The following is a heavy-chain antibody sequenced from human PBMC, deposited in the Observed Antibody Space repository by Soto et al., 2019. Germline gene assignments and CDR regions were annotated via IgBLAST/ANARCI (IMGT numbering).Heavy chain of an antibody. Sequence: SETLSLTCAVSGGSISSSNWWSWVRQPPGKGLEWIGEIYHSGSTNYNPSLKSRVTISVDTSKNQFSLKLSSVTAADTAVYYCARAFKRYSSPPGPLEYWGLGTPVTVSS. CDR2: IYHSGST. J-gene: IGHJ4*02. CDR1: GGSISSSNW. D-gene: IGHD6-13*01. V-gene: IGHV4-4*02. CDR3: ARAFKRYSSPPGPLEY.